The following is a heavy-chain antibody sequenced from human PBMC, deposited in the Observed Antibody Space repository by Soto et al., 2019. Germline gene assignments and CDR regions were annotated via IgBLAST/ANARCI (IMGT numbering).Heavy chain of an antibody. CDR2: MNPNSGNT. CDR1: GYTFTSYD. V-gene: IGHV1-8*01. J-gene: IGHJ6*02. Sequence: ASVKVSCKASGYTFTSYDINWVRQATGQGLEWMGWMNPNSGNTGYAQKFQGRVTMTRNTSISTAYMELSSLRSEDTAVYYCARMGYNWNYHYYGMDVWGQGTTVTVSS. D-gene: IGHD1-20*01. CDR3: ARMGYNWNYHYYGMDV.